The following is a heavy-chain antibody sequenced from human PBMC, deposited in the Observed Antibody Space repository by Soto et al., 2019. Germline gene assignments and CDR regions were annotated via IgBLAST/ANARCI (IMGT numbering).Heavy chain of an antibody. Sequence: EVQLVESGGGLVQPGGSRRLSCSASGLTFSTYAMHWVRQPPGKGLEYSSVINIYGTTTFYADSVRGIFTISRDNYKNTLYLKMSRLSAEDTVVYYGVKDRTPNWDYPCLDVWGQGTTVTVSS. CDR3: VKDRTPNWDYPCLDV. V-gene: IGHV3-64D*08. J-gene: IGHJ6*02. D-gene: IGHD1-7*01. CDR2: INIYGTTT. CDR1: GLTFSTYA.